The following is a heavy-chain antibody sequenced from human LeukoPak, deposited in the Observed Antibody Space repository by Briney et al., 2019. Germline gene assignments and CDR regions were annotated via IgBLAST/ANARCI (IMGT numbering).Heavy chain of an antibody. CDR3: ARQEAADYDFWSGPDLNWFDP. Sequence: KPSETLSLTCAVYGGSFSGYYWSWIRQPPGKGLEWIGEINHSGSTNYNPSLKSRVTISVDTSKNQFSLKLSSVTAADTAAYYCARQEAADYDFWSGPDLNWFDPWGQGTLVTVSS. D-gene: IGHD3-3*01. V-gene: IGHV4-34*01. J-gene: IGHJ5*02. CDR1: GGSFSGYY. CDR2: INHSGST.